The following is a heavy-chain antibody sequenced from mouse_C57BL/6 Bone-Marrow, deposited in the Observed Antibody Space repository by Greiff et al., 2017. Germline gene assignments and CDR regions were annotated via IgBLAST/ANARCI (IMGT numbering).Heavy chain of an antibody. CDR1: GFSFNTYA. J-gene: IGHJ3*01. V-gene: IGHV10-1*01. D-gene: IGHD2-1*01. CDR3: VRQGDGTPAWFAY. Sequence: EVKVVESGGGLVQPKGSLKLSCAASGFSFNTYAMNWVRQAPGKGLEWVARIRSKSNNYATYYADSVKDRFTISRDDSESMLHLQMNNLKTEDTAMSYCVRQGDGTPAWFAYWGQGTLVTVSA. CDR2: IRSKSNNYAT.